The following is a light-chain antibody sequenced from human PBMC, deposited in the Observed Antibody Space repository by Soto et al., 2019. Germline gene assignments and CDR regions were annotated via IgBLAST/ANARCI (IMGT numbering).Light chain of an antibody. J-gene: IGLJ2*01. V-gene: IGLV1-51*02. CDR2: EDS. CDR1: SSNLVKNF. CDR3: GSWDSSLIHVV. Sequence: QAVVTQPPSVSAAPGQRITISCSGGSSNLVKNFVSWYQQLPKAAPKLLIYEDSKRLSGIPDRFSGSKSGTSATLVITGLPTGDEADYYCGSWDSSLIHVVSGEGTKLTVL.